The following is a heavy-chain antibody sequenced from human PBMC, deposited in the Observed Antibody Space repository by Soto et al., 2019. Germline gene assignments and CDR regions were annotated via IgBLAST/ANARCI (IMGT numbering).Heavy chain of an antibody. D-gene: IGHD3-10*01. CDR1: GDTFTFYS. V-gene: IGHV1-69*02. CDR3: ASSYGSGYRAFDY. Sequence: QVQLVQSGAEVKRPGSSVKVSCKASGDTFTFYSINWVRQAPGLGLEWMRRINPSLRMSNYAQRFQGRVTMTADNSTSTAYMELSSLRSEDTAIYYCASSYGSGYRAFDYWGPGALVTVSS. J-gene: IGHJ4*02. CDR2: INPSLRMS.